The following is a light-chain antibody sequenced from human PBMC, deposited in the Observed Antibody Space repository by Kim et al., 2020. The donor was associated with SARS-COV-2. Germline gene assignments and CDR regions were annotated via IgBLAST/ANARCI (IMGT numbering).Light chain of an antibody. J-gene: IGLJ3*02. CDR1: KLGDKY. CDR3: QAWDSRTKGV. V-gene: IGLV3-1*01. Sequence: SYELTQPPSVSVSPGQTASITCSGDKLGDKYVCWYQQKPGQSPVLVIYQDTKRPSGIPERFSGSNSGNTATLTISGTQAMDEADYYCQAWDSRTKGVFGGGTQLTVL. CDR2: QDT.